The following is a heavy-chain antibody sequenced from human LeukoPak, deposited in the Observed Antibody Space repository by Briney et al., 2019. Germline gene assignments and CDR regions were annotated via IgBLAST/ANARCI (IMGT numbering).Heavy chain of an antibody. J-gene: IGHJ4*02. D-gene: IGHD5-12*01. CDR3: AKGRHTRSVATEGFDY. CDR2: ISGSGGNT. V-gene: IGHV3-23*01. CDR1: GFTFSSYA. Sequence: GGSLRLSCAASGFTFSSYAMSWVRQAPGKGLEWVSGISGSGGNTYYANSVKGRFTISRDNSKNTVYLQMNSLRGEDTAVYYCAKGRHTRSVATEGFDYWGQGTLVTVSS.